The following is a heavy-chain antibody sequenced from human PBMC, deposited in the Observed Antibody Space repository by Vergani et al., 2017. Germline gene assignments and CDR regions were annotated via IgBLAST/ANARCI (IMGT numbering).Heavy chain of an antibody. CDR2: IGCSGGST. CDR3: ARFDLSGCYHPAFDC. Sequence: EVQLLESGGGLVQPGGSLRLSCAASGFPFSSYAMRWVRQAPGKGLEWVSAIGCSGGSTYYADSVKGPFTISRDNSKNTLYLQMNSLRAEDTAVYYCARFDLSGCYHPAFDCWGEGTLVTVSS. D-gene: IGHD1-26*01. J-gene: IGHJ4*02. V-gene: IGHV3-23*01. CDR1: GFPFSSYA.